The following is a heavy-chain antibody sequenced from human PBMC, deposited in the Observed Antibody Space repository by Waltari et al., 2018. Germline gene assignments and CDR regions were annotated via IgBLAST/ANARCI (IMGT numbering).Heavy chain of an antibody. CDR1: GGSFSGYY. D-gene: IGHD1-26*01. J-gene: IGHJ4*02. CDR2: INHSGST. V-gene: IGHV4-34*01. Sequence: QVQLQQWGAGLLKPSETLSLTCAVYGGSFSGYYLSWIRQPPGKGLEWIGEINHSGSTNYNPSLKSRVTISVDTSKNQFSLKLSSVTAADTAVYYCARGKGATYFDYWGQGTLVTVSS. CDR3: ARGKGATYFDY.